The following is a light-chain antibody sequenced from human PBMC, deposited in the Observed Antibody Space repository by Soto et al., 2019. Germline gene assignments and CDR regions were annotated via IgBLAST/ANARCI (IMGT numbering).Light chain of an antibody. CDR1: QSISSW. V-gene: IGKV1-5*03. J-gene: IGKJ2*01. Sequence: DIQMTQSPSTLSASVGDRVTITCRASQSISSWLAWYQQKPGKAPELLIHRASTLQSGVPTRFSGSGSGTEFTLTISSLQPDDFANYYCQQYSIYAYTFGQGTKLEIK. CDR2: RAS. CDR3: QQYSIYAYT.